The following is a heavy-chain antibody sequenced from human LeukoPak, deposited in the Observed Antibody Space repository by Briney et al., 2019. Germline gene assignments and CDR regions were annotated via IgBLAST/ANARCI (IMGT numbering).Heavy chain of an antibody. Sequence: PGGSLRLSCAASGFTFSSYGMHWVRQAPGKGLEWVAFIRYDGSNKYYADSVKGRFTISRDNSKNTLYLQMNSLRAEDTAVYYCAKAYYCGGDCSYLEDYYYMDVWGKGTTVTISS. D-gene: IGHD2-21*02. J-gene: IGHJ6*03. CDR2: IRYDGSNK. CDR1: GFTFSSYG. V-gene: IGHV3-30*02. CDR3: AKAYYCGGDCSYLEDYYYMDV.